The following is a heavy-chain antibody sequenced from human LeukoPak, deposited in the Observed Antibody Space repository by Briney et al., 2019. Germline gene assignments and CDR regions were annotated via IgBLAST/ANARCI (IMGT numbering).Heavy chain of an antibody. J-gene: IGHJ4*02. CDR1: VFTLSSYW. Sequence: VGSLRLSSAASVFTLSSYWMSWVREAPGKGLGRVANIKQDGSEKYYVDSVKGRFTTSRDNAKNSLYLQMNSLRTEDTAVYYCARDGRRGYSSSDDYWGQGTLVTVSS. V-gene: IGHV3-7*01. D-gene: IGHD6-6*01. CDR3: ARDGRRGYSSSDDY. CDR2: IKQDGSEK.